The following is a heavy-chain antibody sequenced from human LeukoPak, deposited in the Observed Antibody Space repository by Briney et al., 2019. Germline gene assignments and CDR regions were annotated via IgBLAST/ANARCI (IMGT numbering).Heavy chain of an antibody. D-gene: IGHD3-22*01. V-gene: IGHV3-30*04. J-gene: IGHJ4*02. CDR3: ARDCGYCGGRGGFDY. Sequence: GGSLRLSCIASGFTLNNYPAMHWVRQAPGKGLEWVAALSADGNSNFYADSVKGRFTISRDISKNALYLEMNNLRPEDTAVYYCARDCGYCGGRGGFDYWGQGTLVTVSS. CDR1: GFTLNNYPA. CDR2: LSADGNSN.